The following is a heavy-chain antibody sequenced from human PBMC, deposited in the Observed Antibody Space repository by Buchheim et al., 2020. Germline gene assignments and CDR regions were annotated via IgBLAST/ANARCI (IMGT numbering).Heavy chain of an antibody. CDR3: ARLVVDTARFDP. J-gene: IGHJ5*02. V-gene: IGHV3-11*06. Sequence: QVQLVESGGGLVKPGGSLRLSCAASGFTFSDYYMSWIRQAPGKGLEWVSYISSSSSYTNYADSVKGRFTISRDNANNSPYLQMHSLRAEDTAVYYCARLVVDTARFDPWGQGTL. CDR1: GFTFSDYY. CDR2: ISSSSSYT. D-gene: IGHD5-18*01.